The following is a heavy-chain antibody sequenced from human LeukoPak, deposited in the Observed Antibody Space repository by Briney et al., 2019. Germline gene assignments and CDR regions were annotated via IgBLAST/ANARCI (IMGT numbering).Heavy chain of an antibody. CDR1: GYTFTSYG. Sequence: ASVKVSCKASGYTFTSYGISWVRQAPGQGLEWMGWISAYNGNTNYAQKPQGRVTMTTDTSTSTAYMELRSLRSDDTAVYYCARESEEYYYDSSGYFDYWGQGTLVTVSS. CDR2: ISAYNGNT. D-gene: IGHD3-22*01. CDR3: ARESEEYYYDSSGYFDY. V-gene: IGHV1-18*01. J-gene: IGHJ4*02.